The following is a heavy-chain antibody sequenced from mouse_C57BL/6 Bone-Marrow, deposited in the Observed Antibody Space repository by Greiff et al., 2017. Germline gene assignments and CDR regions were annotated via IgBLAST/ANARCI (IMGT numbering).Heavy chain of an antibody. CDR1: GFTFSDYG. D-gene: IGHD1-1*01. J-gene: IGHJ2*01. Sequence: EVQGVESGGGLVKPGGSLKLSCAASGFTFSDYGMHWVRQAPEKGLELVAYISSGSSTIYYADTVKGRFTISRVYAKNTLFLQMTSLRSEDTAMYYCARPYYYGSSRYYFDYWGQGTTLTVSS. CDR2: ISSGSSTI. CDR3: ARPYYYGSSRYYFDY. V-gene: IGHV5-17*01.